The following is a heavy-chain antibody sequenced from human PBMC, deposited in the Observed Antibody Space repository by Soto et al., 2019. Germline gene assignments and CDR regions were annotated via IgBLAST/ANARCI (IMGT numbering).Heavy chain of an antibody. CDR3: ARVLGSYYPDLFDY. J-gene: IGHJ4*02. V-gene: IGHV1-8*01. Sequence: QVQLVQSGAEVKKPGASVKVSCKASGYTFTSYDINWVREATGQGLEWMGWMNPNSGNTGYAQKFQGRVTMTRNTSISKAYMELSSLVSEDTAVYYCARVLGSYYPDLFDYWRQGTLVTVSS. CDR1: GYTFTSYD. D-gene: IGHD1-26*01. CDR2: MNPNSGNT.